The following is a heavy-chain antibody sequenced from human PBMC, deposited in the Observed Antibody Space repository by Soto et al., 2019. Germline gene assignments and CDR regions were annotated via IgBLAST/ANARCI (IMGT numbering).Heavy chain of an antibody. CDR2: MNPNSGNT. D-gene: IGHD1-26*01. J-gene: IGHJ6*02. CDR1: GYTFTSYD. Sequence: GASVKVSCKVSGYTFTSYDINWVRQATGQGLEWMGWMNPNSGNTGYAQKFQGRVTMTRNTSISTAYMELSSLRSEDTAVYYCARGGADPQVYYYYGMDVWGQGTTVTVSS. CDR3: ARGGADPQVYYYYGMDV. V-gene: IGHV1-8*01.